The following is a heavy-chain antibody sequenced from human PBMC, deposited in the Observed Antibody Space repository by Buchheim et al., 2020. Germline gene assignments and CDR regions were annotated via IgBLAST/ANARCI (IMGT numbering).Heavy chain of an antibody. D-gene: IGHD2/OR15-2a*01. CDR2: ISGSGSST. CDR3: AGDVTAFLTFSYYGMDV. V-gene: IGHV3-11*01. J-gene: IGHJ6*01. CDR1: GFTFSDYY. Sequence: QVQLVESGGGLVKPGGSLRLSCAASGFTFSDYYMSWIRQVPGKGLEWVSYISGSGSSTYYTDSVKGRFTISRDNARNSLYLQMNSLRAEDTDEYYCAGDVTAFLTFSYYGMDVGGQGT.